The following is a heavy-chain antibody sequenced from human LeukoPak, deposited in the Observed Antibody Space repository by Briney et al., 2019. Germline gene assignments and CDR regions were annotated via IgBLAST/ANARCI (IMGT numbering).Heavy chain of an antibody. CDR3: AKAGYYGGNHYYFDY. CDR1: GFTFSSYG. J-gene: IGHJ4*02. V-gene: IGHV3-30*18. CDR2: ISYDGSNK. D-gene: IGHD4-23*01. Sequence: GGSLRLSCAASGFTFSSYGMHWVRQAPGKGLEWVAVISYDGSNKYYADSVKGRFTISRDNSKNTLYLQMNSLRAEDTAVYYCAKAGYYGGNHYYFDYWGQGTLVTVSS.